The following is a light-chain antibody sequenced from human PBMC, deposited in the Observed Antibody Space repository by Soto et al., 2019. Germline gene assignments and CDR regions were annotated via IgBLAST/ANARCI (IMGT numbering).Light chain of an antibody. Sequence: QSALTQPASVSGSPGQSITISCTGTSSDVGGYNYVSWYQQHPGKAPKLMIYDVTNRPSGVSNRFSGSKSGNTASLSIFGRQAEDEADYYCRSYTSSSTPLVFGGGTKVTVL. CDR2: DVT. CDR3: RSYTSSSTPLV. J-gene: IGLJ3*02. V-gene: IGLV2-14*01. CDR1: SSDVGGYNY.